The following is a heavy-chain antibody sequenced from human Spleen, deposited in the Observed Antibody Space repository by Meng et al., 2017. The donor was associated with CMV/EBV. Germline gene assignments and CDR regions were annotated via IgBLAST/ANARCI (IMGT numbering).Heavy chain of an antibody. Sequence: GESLKISCAASGFNFRIYGMHWVRHLPGKGLEWVAFIRYDGSNKYYADSVKGRFTISRDNSKNTLYLQMNSLRAEDTAVYYCAKDLGGYGHDAFDIWGQGTMVTVSS. J-gene: IGHJ3*02. V-gene: IGHV3-30*02. CDR3: AKDLGGYGHDAFDI. CDR2: IRYDGSNK. CDR1: GFNFRIYG. D-gene: IGHD5-12*01.